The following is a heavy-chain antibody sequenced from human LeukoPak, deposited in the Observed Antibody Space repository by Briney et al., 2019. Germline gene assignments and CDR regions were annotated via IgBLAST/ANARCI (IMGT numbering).Heavy chain of an antibody. J-gene: IGHJ3*02. D-gene: IGHD2-21*02. CDR2: ISSSSSYI. CDR1: GFTFSSYS. CDR3: ARRMGYSLGYCGGDCHSGDAFDI. V-gene: IGHV3-21*01. Sequence: GGSLRLSCAASGFTFSSYSMNWVRQAPGKGLEWVSSISSSSSYIYYADSVKGRFTISRDNAKNSLYLQMNSLRAEDTAVYYCARRMGYSLGYCGGDCHSGDAFDIWGQGTMVTVSS.